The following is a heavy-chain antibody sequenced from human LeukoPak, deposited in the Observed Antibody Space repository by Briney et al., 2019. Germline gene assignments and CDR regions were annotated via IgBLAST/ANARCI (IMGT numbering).Heavy chain of an antibody. J-gene: IGHJ4*02. CDR3: ARLKGEASVTERFDY. V-gene: IGHV4-59*08. CDR2: IHYSGTT. CDR1: GGSISSYY. D-gene: IGHD3-16*01. Sequence: SETLSLTCTVSGGSISSYYWTWIRQPPGKGLEWIGYIHYSGTTSHNPSLKSRVSISVDTSKNQFSLKVNSVTAADTAVYYCARLKGEASVTERFDYWGQGTLVTVS.